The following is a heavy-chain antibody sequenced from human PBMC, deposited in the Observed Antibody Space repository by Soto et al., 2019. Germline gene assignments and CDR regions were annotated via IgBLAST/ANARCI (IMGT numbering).Heavy chain of an antibody. Sequence: SETLSLTCTVSGGSISSYYWSWIRQPPGKGLEWIGYIYYSGSTNYNPSLKSRVTISVDTSKNQFSLKLSSVTAADTAVYYCARGPYRYSSSSLGYWGQGTLVTVSS. CDR3: ARGPYRYSSSSLGY. CDR1: GGSISSYY. J-gene: IGHJ4*02. D-gene: IGHD6-6*01. CDR2: IYYSGST. V-gene: IGHV4-59*01.